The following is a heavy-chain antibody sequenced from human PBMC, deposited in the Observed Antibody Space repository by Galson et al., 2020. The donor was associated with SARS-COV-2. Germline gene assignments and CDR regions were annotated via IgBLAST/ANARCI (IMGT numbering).Heavy chain of an antibody. CDR1: GGSISSYY. CDR3: ARSPQAGYYDSSGYYYARDGMDV. Sequence: ASETLSLTCTVSGGSISSYYWSWIRQPPGKGLEWIGYIYYSGSTNYNPSLKSRVTISVDTSKNQFSLKLSSVTAADTAVYYCARSPQAGYYDSSGYYYARDGMDVWGQGTTVTVSS. V-gene: IGHV4-59*12. D-gene: IGHD3-22*01. CDR2: IYYSGST. J-gene: IGHJ6*02.